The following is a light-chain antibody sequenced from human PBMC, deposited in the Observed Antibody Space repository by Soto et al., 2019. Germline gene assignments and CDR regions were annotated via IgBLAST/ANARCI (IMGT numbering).Light chain of an antibody. CDR1: QSISSW. J-gene: IGKJ1*01. CDR3: QQYNSYPWA. Sequence: DIQMTQSPSTLSASVGDRVTITCRASQSISSWLAWYQQKPGQAPKLLIYDASSLESGVPSRFSGSGSGTEFTLTISSLQPDDFATYYCQQYNSYPWAFGQGTKLEIK. V-gene: IGKV1-5*01. CDR2: DAS.